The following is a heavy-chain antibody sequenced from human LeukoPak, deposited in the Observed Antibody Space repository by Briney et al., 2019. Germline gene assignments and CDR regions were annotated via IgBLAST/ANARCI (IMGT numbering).Heavy chain of an antibody. V-gene: IGHV1-69*04. J-gene: IGHJ4*02. CDR3: ARDLHDGYSYGY. CDR1: GGTFSSYA. Sequence: ASVKLSCKASGGTFSSYAISWVRQAPGQGLEWMGRIIPILGIANYAQKFQGRVTITAHKSTSTAYMELSSLRSEDTAVYYCARDLHDGYSYGYLGQGTLVTVSS. CDR2: IIPILGIA. D-gene: IGHD5-18*01.